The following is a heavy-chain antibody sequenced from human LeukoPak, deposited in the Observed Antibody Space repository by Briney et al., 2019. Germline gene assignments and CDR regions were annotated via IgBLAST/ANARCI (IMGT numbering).Heavy chain of an antibody. CDR3: ARGGRWGLVHYYYMDV. V-gene: IGHV4-59*02. J-gene: IGHJ6*03. CDR2: VSDKGRT. D-gene: IGHD7-27*01. CDR1: AASVSSYT. Sequence: PSETLSLTCTVSAASVSSYTWSWIRQPPGKRLEGIGYVSDKGRTNYNPSLKSRVTISEDTAKNQFSLKLSSVTAADTAVYYCARGGRWGLVHYYYMDVWGKGTTVTVSS.